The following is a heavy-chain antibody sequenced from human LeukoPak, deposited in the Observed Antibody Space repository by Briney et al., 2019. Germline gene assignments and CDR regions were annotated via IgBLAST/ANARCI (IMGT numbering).Heavy chain of an antibody. V-gene: IGHV3-48*01. CDR3: ARDGFDFWSGYPTTVDY. D-gene: IGHD3-3*01. CDR2: ISSSSNTI. J-gene: IGHJ4*02. CDR1: GFTFSSDS. Sequence: GGSLRLSCAASGFTFSSDSMNWVRQSPGKGLEWVSYISSSSNTIYYADSVKGRFTISRDNANNSLCLQMNSLRAEDTAVYYCARDGFDFWSGYPTTVDYWGQGTLVTVSS.